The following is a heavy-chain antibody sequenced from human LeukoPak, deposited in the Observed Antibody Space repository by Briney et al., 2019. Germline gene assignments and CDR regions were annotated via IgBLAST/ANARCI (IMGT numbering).Heavy chain of an antibody. CDR2: IYPGDSDT. Sequence: GESLKISCKGSGYTFTDYWIGWVRQRPGKGLEWMGMIYPGDSDTRYSPSLQGQVTISADKSVSTAYLQWSSLKASDTVMYYCARGRYCSGSSCQRFDYWGQGTLVTVSS. CDR1: GYTFTDYW. J-gene: IGHJ4*02. CDR3: ARGRYCSGSSCQRFDY. D-gene: IGHD2-15*01. V-gene: IGHV5-51*01.